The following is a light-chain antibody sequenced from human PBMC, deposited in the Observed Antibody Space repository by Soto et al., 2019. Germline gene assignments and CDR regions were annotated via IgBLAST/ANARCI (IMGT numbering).Light chain of an antibody. V-gene: IGKV3-15*01. CDR2: GAS. Sequence: EIVMTQSPATLSVSPGESATLSCRASQGVTYNLAWYQQKPGQAPRLLIYGASTRATGIPARFSGSGSGTQFTIAIRSPQSEDFAVCHCQQYNNWPHTFGRGTKLEIK. CDR1: QGVTYN. J-gene: IGKJ2*01. CDR3: QQYNNWPHT.